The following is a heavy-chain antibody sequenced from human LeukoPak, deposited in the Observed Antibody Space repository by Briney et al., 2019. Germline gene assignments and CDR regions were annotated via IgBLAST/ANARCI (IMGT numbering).Heavy chain of an antibody. Sequence: PGGSLRLSCGASGVTISTYEMXXXRQAPGXXXXXXXXISXXGXXIXXXDSXXXXXXXSXDNAKNSLYLQMNSLRAEXTAVYYCARGXTGDQGYFDYWGQGTLVTVSS. V-gene: IGHV3-48*03. D-gene: IGHD7-27*01. CDR3: ARGXTGDQGYFDY. CDR1: GVTISTYE. J-gene: IGHJ4*02. CDR2: ISXXGXXI.